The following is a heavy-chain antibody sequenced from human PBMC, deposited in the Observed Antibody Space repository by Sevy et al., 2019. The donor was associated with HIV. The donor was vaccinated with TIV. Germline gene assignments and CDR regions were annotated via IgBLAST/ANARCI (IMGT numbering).Heavy chain of an antibody. D-gene: IGHD6-13*01. V-gene: IGHV4-39*01. J-gene: IGHJ6*02. CDR3: ARTHSSRWPYYYYYGMDV. CDR1: GGSISSSSYY. CDR2: IYYSGST. Sequence: SESLSLTCTVSGGSISSSSYYWGWIHQPPGKGLEWIGSIYYSGSTYYNPSLKSRVTISVDTSKIQFSLKLSSVTAADTAVYYCARTHSSRWPYYYYYGMDVWGQGTTVTVSS.